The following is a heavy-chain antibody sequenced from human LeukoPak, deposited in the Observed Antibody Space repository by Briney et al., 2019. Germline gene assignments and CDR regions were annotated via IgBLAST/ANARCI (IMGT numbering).Heavy chain of an antibody. Sequence: SETLSLTCTVSGGSISSSSYYWGWIRQPPGKGLEWIGSIYHSGSTYYNPSLKSRVTISVDTSKNQFSLKLSSVTAADTAVYYCARGGVFGVVINFDYWGQGTLVTVSS. V-gene: IGHV4-39*07. J-gene: IGHJ4*02. D-gene: IGHD3-3*01. CDR1: GGSISSSSYY. CDR3: ARGGVFGVVINFDY. CDR2: IYHSGST.